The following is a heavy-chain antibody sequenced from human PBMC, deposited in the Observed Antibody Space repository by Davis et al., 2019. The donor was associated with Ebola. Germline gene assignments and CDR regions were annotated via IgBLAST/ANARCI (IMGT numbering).Heavy chain of an antibody. V-gene: IGHV4-38-2*02. CDR3: AKHSPPPPYFDY. Sequence: MPSETLSLTCTVSGYSISSGYYWGWIRQPPGKGLEWIGSIYHSGSTYYNPSLKSRVTISVDTSKNQFSLKLSSVTAADTAVYYCAKHSPPPPYFDYWGQGTLVTVSS. J-gene: IGHJ4*02. CDR1: GYSISSGYY. CDR2: IYHSGST.